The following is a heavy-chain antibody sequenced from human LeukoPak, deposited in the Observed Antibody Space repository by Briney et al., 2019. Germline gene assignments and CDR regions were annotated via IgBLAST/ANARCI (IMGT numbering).Heavy chain of an antibody. CDR2: IFYSGSI. CDR3: ARMGVSYYYDSSTYFPTAFDV. D-gene: IGHD3-22*01. CDR1: GYSISSGYY. Sequence: PSDTLSLTCDVSGYSISSGYYWGSIRQSPGEGLEWITTIFYSGSIYHNPSLKSRVTLSVDTSKNQFPLKLDSVTAADTAMYYCARMGVSYYYDSSTYFPTAFDVWGQGTMVSVSS. J-gene: IGHJ3*01. V-gene: IGHV4-38-2*01.